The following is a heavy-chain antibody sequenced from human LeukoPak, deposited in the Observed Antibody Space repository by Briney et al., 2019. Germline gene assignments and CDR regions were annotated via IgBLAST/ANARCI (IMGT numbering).Heavy chain of an antibody. CDR1: GLTFSNSW. CDR3: AGPKFDP. J-gene: IGHJ5*02. V-gene: IGHV3-7*03. Sequence: GGSLRLSCTASGLTFSNSWMHWVRQAPGKGLEWVANIKEDGSKFYYVNSVKGRFTISRDNAKNSLYLQMNSLRVDDTAVYYCAGPKFDPWGQGTLVTVSS. CDR2: IKEDGSKF.